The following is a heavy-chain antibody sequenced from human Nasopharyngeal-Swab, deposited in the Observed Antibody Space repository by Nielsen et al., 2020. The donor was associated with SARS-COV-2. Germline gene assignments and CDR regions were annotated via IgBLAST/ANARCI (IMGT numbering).Heavy chain of an antibody. CDR1: GYTFISYG. CDR2: ISAYNGNT. D-gene: IGHD5-18*01. V-gene: IGHV1-18*01. CDR3: ARDLRYSYGTEPFDY. J-gene: IGHJ4*02. Sequence: ASVKVSCKASGYTFISYGISWVRQAPGQGLEWMGWISAYNGNTNYAQKLQGRVTMTTDTSTSTAYMELRSLRSDDTAVYYCARDLRYSYGTEPFDYWGQGTLVTVSS.